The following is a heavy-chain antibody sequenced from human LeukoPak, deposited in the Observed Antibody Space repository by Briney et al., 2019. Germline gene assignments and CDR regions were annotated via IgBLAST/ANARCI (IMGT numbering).Heavy chain of an antibody. CDR2: IKSRADDGTT. CDR1: GLTFTNTW. CDR3: AANRVGAISY. J-gene: IGHJ4*02. V-gene: IGHV3-15*05. Sequence: PGGSLRLSCVASGLTFTNTWLSWVRLAPGKGLEWVARIKSRADDGTTDYAAPVKGRFTISGDDSKTTLYLQMNSLETEDTGVYYCAANRVGAISYWGQGSLVTVSS. D-gene: IGHD1-26*01.